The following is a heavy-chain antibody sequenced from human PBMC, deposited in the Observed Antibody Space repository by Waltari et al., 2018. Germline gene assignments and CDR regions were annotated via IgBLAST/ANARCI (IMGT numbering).Heavy chain of an antibody. Sequence: QLQLQESGPGLVKPSETLSLTCTVSGGSISSSTLFWGWIRQPLGKGLEWIGSIYDSGTTYDNPSLKSRVTISVDTSKNQFSLKVNSVTAADTAVYYCATHPPSQLGVVLNWFDPWGQGILVTVSS. CDR1: GGSISSSTLF. CDR2: IYDSGTT. CDR3: ATHPPSQLGVVLNWFDP. V-gene: IGHV4-39*01. D-gene: IGHD3-16*01. J-gene: IGHJ5*02.